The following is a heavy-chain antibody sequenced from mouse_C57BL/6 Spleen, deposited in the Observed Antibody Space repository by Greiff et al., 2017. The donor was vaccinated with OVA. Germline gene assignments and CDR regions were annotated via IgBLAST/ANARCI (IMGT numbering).Heavy chain of an antibody. CDR3: ARWLSYWYFDV. CDR1: GYSITSGYY. J-gene: IGHJ1*03. V-gene: IGHV3-6*01. Sequence: DVKLQESGPGLVKPSQSLSLTCSVTGYSITSGYYWNWIRQFPGNKLEWMGYISYDGSNNYNPSLKNRISITRDTSKNQFFLKLNSVTTEDTATYYCARWLSYWYFDVWGTGTTVTVSS. CDR2: ISYDGSN.